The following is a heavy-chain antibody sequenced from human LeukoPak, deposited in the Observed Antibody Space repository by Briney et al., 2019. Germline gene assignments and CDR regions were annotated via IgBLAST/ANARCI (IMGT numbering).Heavy chain of an antibody. V-gene: IGHV3-33*01. CDR3: ARDMNSGGSPPGVDY. J-gene: IGHJ4*02. CDR1: GFTFSSYG. CDR2: IWYDGSNK. Sequence: GGSLRLSCAASGFTFSSYGMHWVRQAPGKGLEWVAVIWYDGSNKYYADSVKGRFTISRDNSKNTLYLQMNSLRAEDTAVYYCARDMNSGGSPPGVDYWGQGTLVTVSS. D-gene: IGHD3-10*01.